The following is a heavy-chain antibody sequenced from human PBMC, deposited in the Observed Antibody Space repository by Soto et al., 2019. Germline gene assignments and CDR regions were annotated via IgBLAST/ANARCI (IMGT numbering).Heavy chain of an antibody. J-gene: IGHJ6*02. CDR2: IYHSGST. D-gene: IGHD1-26*01. CDR3: ARVSGSYYYGMDV. V-gene: IGHV4-4*02. Sequence: QVQLQESGPGLVKPSGTLSLTCAVSGGSISSSNWWSWVRQPPGKGLEWIGEIYHSGSTNYNPSLQSRVTIPVDKSTHHFSLTLTSVPAADPAGYYCARVSGSYYYGMDVWGHGTTVTVSS. CDR1: GGSISSSNW.